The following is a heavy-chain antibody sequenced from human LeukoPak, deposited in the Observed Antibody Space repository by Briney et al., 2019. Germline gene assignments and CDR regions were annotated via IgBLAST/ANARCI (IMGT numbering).Heavy chain of an antibody. CDR1: GFTFSSYS. CDR2: INDNSRSI. CDR3: AKSVNSYYDWFDP. V-gene: IGHV3-21*01. D-gene: IGHD3-22*01. Sequence: GGSLRLSCAASGFTFSSYSMNWVRQAPGKGLEWVSSINDNSRSIFYTDSLKGRFTASRDNAKNSLYLQMNNLRAEDTAVYYCAKSVNSYYDWFDPWGQGTLVIVSS. J-gene: IGHJ5*02.